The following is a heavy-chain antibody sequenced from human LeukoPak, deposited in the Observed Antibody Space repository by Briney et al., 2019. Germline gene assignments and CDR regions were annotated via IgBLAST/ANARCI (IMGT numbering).Heavy chain of an antibody. Sequence: AGGSLRLSCAASGFTFSNAWMSWVRQAPGKGLEWVGRIKSKTDGGTTDYAAPVKGRFTISRDDSKNTLYLQMNSLKTEDTAVYYCTTGYCSSTSCYSRALDYWGQGTLVTVSS. J-gene: IGHJ4*02. CDR2: IKSKTDGGTT. CDR1: GFTFSNAW. V-gene: IGHV3-15*01. D-gene: IGHD2-2*02. CDR3: TTGYCSSTSCYSRALDY.